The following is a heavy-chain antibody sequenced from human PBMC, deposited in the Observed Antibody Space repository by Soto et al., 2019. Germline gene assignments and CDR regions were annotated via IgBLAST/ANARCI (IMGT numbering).Heavy chain of an antibody. CDR1: GYTFTSYG. J-gene: IGHJ4*02. D-gene: IGHD6-13*01. CDR3: ARVRKQQLDAL. V-gene: IGHV1-18*01. Sequence: ASVKVSCEASGYTFTSYGISWVRQARGQGLEWMGWISAYNGNTNYAQKLQGRVTMTTDTSTSTAYMELRSLRSDDTAVYYCARVRKQQLDALWGQGTLVTVSS. CDR2: ISAYNGNT.